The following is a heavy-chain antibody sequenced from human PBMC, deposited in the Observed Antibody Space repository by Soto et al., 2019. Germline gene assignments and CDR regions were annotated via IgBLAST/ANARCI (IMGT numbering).Heavy chain of an antibody. D-gene: IGHD2-15*01. CDR3: ARTALLCSGGSCYSTVRTAYFQH. CDR1: GGSFSGYY. CDR2: IKHSGST. J-gene: IGHJ1*01. V-gene: IGHV4-34*01. Sequence: QVQLQQWGAGLLKPSETLSLTCAVYGGSFSGYYWSWIRQPPGKGLEWIGEIKHSGSTNYNPSLKSRVTISVDTSKNQFSLKLSSVTAADTAVYYCARTALLCSGGSCYSTVRTAYFQHWGQGTLVTVSS.